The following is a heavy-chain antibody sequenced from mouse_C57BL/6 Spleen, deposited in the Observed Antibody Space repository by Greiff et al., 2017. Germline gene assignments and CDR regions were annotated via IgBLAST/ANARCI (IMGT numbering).Heavy chain of an antibody. Sequence: QVQLQQPGAELVKPGASVKMSCKASGYTFTSYWITWVKQRPGQGLEWIGDIYPGSGSTNYNEKFKSKATLTVDKSSSTAYMQLSSLTSEDSAVYYCARNYYGSSYVDAMDYWGQGTSVTVSS. CDR1: GYTFTSYW. CDR3: ARNYYGSSYVDAMDY. CDR2: IYPGSGST. D-gene: IGHD1-1*01. V-gene: IGHV1-55*01. J-gene: IGHJ4*01.